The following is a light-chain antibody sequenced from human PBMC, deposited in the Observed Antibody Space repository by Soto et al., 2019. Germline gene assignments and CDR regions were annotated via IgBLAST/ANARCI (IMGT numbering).Light chain of an antibody. V-gene: IGKV3-20*01. J-gene: IGKJ2*01. CDR3: QQYDNSPVYT. Sequence: VLTQSPGTLSLSPGDRASLSCRASQTVRSGYLAGYQQKPGQAPRLLIYGGSNRATGIPDRFSGSGSATDFTLTISRLETEDSAVYYCQQYDNSPVYTFGQGTKLEI. CDR2: GGS. CDR1: QTVRSGY.